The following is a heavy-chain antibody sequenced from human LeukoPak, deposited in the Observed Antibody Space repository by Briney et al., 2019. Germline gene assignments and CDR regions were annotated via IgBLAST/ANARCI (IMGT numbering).Heavy chain of an antibody. CDR1: GFTFSNYW. D-gene: IGHD6-13*01. CDR3: AISPPDSSWVY. CDR2: IKSDGTIT. J-gene: IGHJ4*02. V-gene: IGHV3-74*01. Sequence: GGSLRLSCAASGFTFSNYWMHWVRQAPGKGRVWVSRIKSDGTITIYADSVKGRFTISRDNAKNKLYLQVNSLRGEDTAVYYCAISPPDSSWVYWGQGTLVTVSS.